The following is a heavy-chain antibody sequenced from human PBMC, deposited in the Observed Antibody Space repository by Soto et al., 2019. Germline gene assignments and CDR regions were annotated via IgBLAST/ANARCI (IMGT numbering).Heavy chain of an antibody. CDR3: ARDREPSVYHGMAV. CDR1: GFAFSDFY. J-gene: IGHJ6*02. CDR2: INGGGTTV. Sequence: GGSLRLSCAASGFAFSDFYMSWTRQAPGKGLEWISYINGGGTTVFYADSVKGRFTISRDNAQKSLYLHMDSLTSEDTAIYYCARDREPSVYHGMAVWGQGTTVTVPS. V-gene: IGHV3-11*01.